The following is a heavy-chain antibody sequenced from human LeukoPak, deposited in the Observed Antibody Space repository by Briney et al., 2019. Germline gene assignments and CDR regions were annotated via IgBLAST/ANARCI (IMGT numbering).Heavy chain of an antibody. CDR2: ISSSSSYI. Sequence: GGSLRLSCTASGFTFSSYSMNWVRQAPGKGLGWVSSISSSSSYIYYADSVTGRFTISRDNAKNSLYLQMNSLRAEDTAVYHCARDGIAANYYYYMDVWGKGTTVTVSS. CDR1: GFTFSSYS. J-gene: IGHJ6*03. V-gene: IGHV3-21*01. D-gene: IGHD6-25*01. CDR3: ARDGIAANYYYYMDV.